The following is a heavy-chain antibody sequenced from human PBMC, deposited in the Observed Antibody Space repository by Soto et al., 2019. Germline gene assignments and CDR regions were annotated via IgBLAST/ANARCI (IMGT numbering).Heavy chain of an antibody. Sequence: SVKVSCKASGGTFSSYAISWVRQAPGQGLEWMGGIIPIFGTANYAQKFQGRVTITADESTSTAYMELSSLRSEDTAVYYCARGHERITIFGVVIIPPYYYYYYGMGVWRQPTTFTVSS. J-gene: IGHJ6*02. CDR3: ARGHERITIFGVVIIPPYYYYYYGMGV. CDR2: IIPIFGTA. D-gene: IGHD3-3*01. V-gene: IGHV1-69*13. CDR1: GGTFSSYA.